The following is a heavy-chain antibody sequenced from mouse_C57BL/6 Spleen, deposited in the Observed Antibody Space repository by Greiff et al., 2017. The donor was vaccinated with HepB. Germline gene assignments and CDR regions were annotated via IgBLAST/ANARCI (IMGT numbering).Heavy chain of an antibody. CDR3: TRRDDGYYVGDY. J-gene: IGHJ2*01. D-gene: IGHD2-3*01. V-gene: IGHV1-15*01. Sequence: QVHVKQSGAELVRPGASVTLSCKASGYTFTDYEMHWVKQTPVHGLEWIGAIDPETGGTAYNQKFKGKAILTADKSSSTAYMELRSLTSEDSAVYYCTRRDDGYYVGDYWGQGTTLTVSS. CDR1: GYTFTDYE. CDR2: IDPETGGT.